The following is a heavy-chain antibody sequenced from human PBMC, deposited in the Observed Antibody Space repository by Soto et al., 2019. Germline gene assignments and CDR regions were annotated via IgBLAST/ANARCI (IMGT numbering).Heavy chain of an antibody. CDR3: ARLQFGEGFDY. Sequence: LSLTCAVSGGSISGGGFSWSWIRQPPGKGLEWIGYILHTGGTQYNPSLKSRVSMSVDKSKNQFSLHLTSVTAADTAVYCARLQFGEGFDYWGQGALVTVSS. CDR1: GGSISGGGFS. D-gene: IGHD3-10*01. CDR2: ILHTGGT. V-gene: IGHV4-30-2*01. J-gene: IGHJ4*02.